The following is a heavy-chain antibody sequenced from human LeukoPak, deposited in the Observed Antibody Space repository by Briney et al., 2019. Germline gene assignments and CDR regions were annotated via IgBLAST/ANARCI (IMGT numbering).Heavy chain of an antibody. CDR2: ITRDGSVT. D-gene: IGHD5-18*01. J-gene: IGHJ4*02. V-gene: IGHV3-43D*03. CDR3: AKDRLGYTYGYIDY. CDR1: GFTFHDYA. Sequence: GGSLRLSCAVSGFTFHDYAIHWVRQAPGKGLEWLSLITRDGSVTHYADSAKGRFTVSRDNGRNPLYLQMSSLRPEDTALYYCAKDRLGYTYGYIDYWGQGTLVTVSS.